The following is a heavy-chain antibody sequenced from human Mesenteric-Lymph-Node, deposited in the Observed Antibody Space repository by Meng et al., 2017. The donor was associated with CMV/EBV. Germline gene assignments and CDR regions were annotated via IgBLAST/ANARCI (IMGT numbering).Heavy chain of an antibody. Sequence: GESLKISCAASGFTFSSYAMHWVRQAPGKGLEWVAVISYDGSNKYYADSVKGRFTISRDNSKNTLYLQMNSLRAEDTAVYYCAKVRYSSGWYSPFDCWGQGTLVTVSS. V-gene: IGHV3-30*04. D-gene: IGHD6-19*01. J-gene: IGHJ4*02. CDR1: GFTFSSYA. CDR2: ISYDGSNK. CDR3: AKVRYSSGWYSPFDC.